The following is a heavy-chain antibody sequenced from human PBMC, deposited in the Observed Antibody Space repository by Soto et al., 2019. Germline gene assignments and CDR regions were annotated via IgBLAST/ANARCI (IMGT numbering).Heavy chain of an antibody. V-gene: IGHV1-46*01. CDR1: GYTFTNYF. D-gene: IGHD1-26*01. CDR3: AREFGGSRVFDY. Sequence: ASVKVSCKTSGYTFTNYFIHWVRQAPGQGLEWMGIINPNADSTNYAQKFQGRVTVTSATSTSTVYMELRSLRSEDTAVYYCAREFGGSRVFDYWG. CDR2: INPNADST. J-gene: IGHJ4*01.